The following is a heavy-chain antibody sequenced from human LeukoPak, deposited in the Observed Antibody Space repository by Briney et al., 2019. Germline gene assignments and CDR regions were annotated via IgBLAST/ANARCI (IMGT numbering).Heavy chain of an antibody. CDR3: ARDREWDLQSLRYFDS. Sequence: GGSLRLSCAASGFTFSSYSMNWARQALGKGLEWVSHITASGTAMFYADSVKGRFTISRDNAKNSLYLQMNSLRDEDTAVYYCARDREWDLQSLRYFDSWGQGTLVTVSS. CDR2: ITASGTAM. V-gene: IGHV3-48*02. D-gene: IGHD1-26*01. J-gene: IGHJ4*02. CDR1: GFTFSSYS.